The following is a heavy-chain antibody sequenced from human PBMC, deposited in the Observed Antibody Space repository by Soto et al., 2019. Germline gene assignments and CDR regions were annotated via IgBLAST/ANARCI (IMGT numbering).Heavy chain of an antibody. D-gene: IGHD4-4*01. V-gene: IGHV3-74*01. CDR3: ARDWSTNYYYFDY. CDR1: GFTFISYA. J-gene: IGHJ4*02. Sequence: GGSLRLSCSASGFTFISYAIHWVRQDPGKGLVWVSYIYSDGSGTSYADSVKGRFTISRDNGKNTLYLQVNSLRAEDTALYYCARDWSTNYYYFDYWGQGTLVTVSS. CDR2: IYSDGSGT.